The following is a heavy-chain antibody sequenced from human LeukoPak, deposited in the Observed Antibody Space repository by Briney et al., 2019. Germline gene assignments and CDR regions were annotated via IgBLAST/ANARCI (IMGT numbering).Heavy chain of an antibody. J-gene: IGHJ4*02. D-gene: IGHD6-19*01. CDR2: INSDASVT. CDR1: GFTFSNYW. Sequence: GGSLRLSCAAPGFTFSNYWMHWVRQTPGKGLVWVSRINSDASVTTYADSVKGRFTISRDNAKNTLYLQMNSLRAEDTAVYYCARVTAVAGTSVGVDAWGQGILVTVS. V-gene: IGHV3-74*01. CDR3: ARVTAVAGTSVGVDA.